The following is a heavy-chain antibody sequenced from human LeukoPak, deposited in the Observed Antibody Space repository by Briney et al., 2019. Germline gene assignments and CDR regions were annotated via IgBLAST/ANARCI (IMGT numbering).Heavy chain of an antibody. CDR2: INHSGST. CDR1: GGSFSGYY. Sequence: SETLSLTCAVYGGSFSGYYWSWIRQPPGKGLEWIGEINHSGSTNYNPSLKSRVTISVDTSKNQFSLKLSSVTAEDTAVYYCAKARRYSGYDGWDYFDYWGQGTLVTVSS. V-gene: IGHV4-34*01. J-gene: IGHJ4*02. CDR3: AKARRYSGYDGWDYFDY. D-gene: IGHD5-12*01.